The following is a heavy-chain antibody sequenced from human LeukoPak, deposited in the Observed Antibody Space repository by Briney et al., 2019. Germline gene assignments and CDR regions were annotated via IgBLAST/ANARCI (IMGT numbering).Heavy chain of an antibody. CDR3: ARDLNTIFGVVSLRWFDP. Sequence: ASVKVSCKASGYTFIGYYMHWVRQAPGQGLEWMGWINPNSGGTNYAQKFQGRVTMTRDTSISTAYMELSRLRSDDTAVYYCARDLNTIFGVVSLRWFDPWGQGTLVTVSS. J-gene: IGHJ5*02. V-gene: IGHV1-2*02. D-gene: IGHD3-3*01. CDR2: INPNSGGT. CDR1: GYTFIGYY.